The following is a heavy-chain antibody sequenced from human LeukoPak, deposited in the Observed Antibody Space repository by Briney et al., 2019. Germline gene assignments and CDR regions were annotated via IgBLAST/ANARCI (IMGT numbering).Heavy chain of an antibody. J-gene: IGHJ3*02. V-gene: IGHV4-39*07. CDR1: GGSISSSGYY. Sequence: SETLSLTCTVSGGSISSSGYYWGWIRQPPGKGLEWIGSINYGGSTYYNPSLKSRVIISVDTSKNQFSLKLSSVTAADTAVYYCATRSESWGDAFDIWGQGTMVTVSS. CDR2: INYGGST. CDR3: ATRSESWGDAFDI. D-gene: IGHD6-13*01.